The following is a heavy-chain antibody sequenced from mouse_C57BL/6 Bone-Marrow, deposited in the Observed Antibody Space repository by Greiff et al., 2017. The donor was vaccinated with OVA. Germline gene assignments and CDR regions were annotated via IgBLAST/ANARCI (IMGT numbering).Heavy chain of an antibody. V-gene: IGHV1-64*01. CDR1: GYTFTSYW. CDR2: IHPNSGST. Sequence: QVQLQQPGAELVKPGASVKLSCKASGYTFTSYWMHWVKQRPGQGLEWIGMIHPNSGSTNYNEKFKSKATLTVDKASSPDYRKLGHQTSEDSAVYYCASVGFRFAYWGQGTLVTVSA. CDR3: ASVGFRFAY. J-gene: IGHJ3*01.